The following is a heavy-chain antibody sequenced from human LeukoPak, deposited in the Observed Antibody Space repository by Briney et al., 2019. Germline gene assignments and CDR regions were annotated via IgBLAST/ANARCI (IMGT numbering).Heavy chain of an antibody. J-gene: IGHJ4*02. Sequence: GGSLRLSCAASGFTFSTYAMTWVRQAPGKGLEWVSVYSGGSTDYADSVKGRFTISRDNSKNTLYLQMNSLRAEDTAVYYCVATAGARAVKDWGQGTLVTVSS. D-gene: IGHD1-26*01. CDR1: GFTFSTYA. CDR2: YSGGST. V-gene: IGHV3-23*01. CDR3: VATAGARAVKD.